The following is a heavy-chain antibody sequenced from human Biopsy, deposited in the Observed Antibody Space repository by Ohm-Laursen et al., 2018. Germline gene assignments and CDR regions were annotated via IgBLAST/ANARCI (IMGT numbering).Heavy chain of an antibody. CDR1: GYTFTSYD. J-gene: IGHJ4*02. Sequence: SSVKVSCKASGYTFTSYDINWVRQATGQGLEWMGWMNPNSGNTDYAQKFQGRATMTRNTSISTAYMELNSLRSEDTAVYFCARNTGWYGDLYYFDYWGQGTLVTVSS. V-gene: IGHV1-8*01. CDR3: ARNTGWYGDLYYFDY. CDR2: MNPNSGNT. D-gene: IGHD6-19*01.